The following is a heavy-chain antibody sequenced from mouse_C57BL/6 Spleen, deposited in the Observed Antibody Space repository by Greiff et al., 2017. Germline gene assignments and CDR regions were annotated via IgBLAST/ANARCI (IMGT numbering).Heavy chain of an antibody. V-gene: IGHV1-82*01. CDR1: GYAFSGSW. Sequence: QVQLQQSGPELVKPGASVKISCKASGYAFSGSWMNWVKQRHGKGLEWIGRIYPGDGDTNYNGKFKGKATLTADKSSSTAYMQLSSLTSEDSAVYFCERSDCYGSSPDYWGQGTTLTVSS. CDR2: IYPGDGDT. CDR3: ERSDCYGSSPDY. J-gene: IGHJ2*01. D-gene: IGHD1-1*01.